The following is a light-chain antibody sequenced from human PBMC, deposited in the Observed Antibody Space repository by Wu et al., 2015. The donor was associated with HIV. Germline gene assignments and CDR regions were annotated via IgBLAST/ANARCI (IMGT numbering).Light chain of an antibody. CDR2: GAS. Sequence: EIVLTQSPGTLSLSPGERATLSCRASQSVSSSYLAWYQQKPGQAPRLLIYGASSRATDIPDRFSGSGSGTDFTLTISRLEPEDFAVYYRQQYDSSPPGYSFGQGTKLEIK. CDR3: QQYDSSPPGYS. CDR1: QSVSSSY. J-gene: IGKJ2*03. V-gene: IGKV3-20*01.